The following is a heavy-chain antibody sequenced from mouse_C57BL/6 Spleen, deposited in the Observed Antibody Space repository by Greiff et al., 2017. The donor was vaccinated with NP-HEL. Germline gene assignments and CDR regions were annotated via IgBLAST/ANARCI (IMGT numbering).Heavy chain of an antibody. Sequence: EAGGGLVQPKGSLKLSCAASGFTFNTYAMHWVRQAPGKGLEWVARIRSKSSNYASYYADSVKDRFTISSDESQSLLYLQMNNLKTEDTAMYYSVRGYYDGDWEAMDDWGQGTSVTVSS. D-gene: IGHD1-1*01. CDR3: VRGYYDGDWEAMDD. V-gene: IGHV10-3*01. CDR2: IRSKSSNYAS. J-gene: IGHJ4*01. CDR1: GFTFNTYA.